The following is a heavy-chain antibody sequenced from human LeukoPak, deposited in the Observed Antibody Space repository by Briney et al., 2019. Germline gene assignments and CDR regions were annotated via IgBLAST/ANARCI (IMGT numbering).Heavy chain of an antibody. Sequence: PGGSLRLSCAASGFTFSSYAMSWVRQAPGKGLEWVSAISGSGGSTYYADSVKGRFTISRDNSKNTLYLQMNSLRAEDTAVYYCAKFRIAARSYYYYGMDVWGQGTTVTVSS. CDR1: GFTFSSYA. V-gene: IGHV3-23*01. CDR2: ISGSGGST. CDR3: AKFRIAARSYYYYGMDV. J-gene: IGHJ6*02. D-gene: IGHD6-13*01.